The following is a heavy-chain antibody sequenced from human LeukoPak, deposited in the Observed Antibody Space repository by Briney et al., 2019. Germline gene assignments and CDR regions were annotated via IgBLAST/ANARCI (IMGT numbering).Heavy chain of an antibody. D-gene: IGHD3-10*01. CDR2: INHSGST. CDR1: GGSFSGYY. V-gene: IGHV4-34*01. J-gene: IGHJ5*02. CDR3: ARHRALTMVRGVTQKNWFDP. Sequence: SETLSLTCAVYGGSFSGYYWSWIRQPPGKGLEWIGEINHSGSTNYNPSLKSRVTISVNTSKNQFSLKLSSVTAADTAVYYCARHRALTMVRGVTQKNWFDPWGQGTLVTVSS.